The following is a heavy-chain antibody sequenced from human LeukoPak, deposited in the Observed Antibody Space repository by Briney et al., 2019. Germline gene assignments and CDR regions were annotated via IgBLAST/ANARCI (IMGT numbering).Heavy chain of an antibody. CDR1: GFTFNIYA. J-gene: IGHJ4*02. Sequence: GGSLRLSCAASGFTFNIYAMSWVRQAPGKGLEWVSLISGSGGSTYYADSVKGRFTISRDNSKNTLYLQMNSLRAEDTAVYYCARDLDYGGTHKEDYWGQGTLVTVSS. CDR2: ISGSGGST. CDR3: ARDLDYGGTHKEDY. V-gene: IGHV3-23*01. D-gene: IGHD4-23*01.